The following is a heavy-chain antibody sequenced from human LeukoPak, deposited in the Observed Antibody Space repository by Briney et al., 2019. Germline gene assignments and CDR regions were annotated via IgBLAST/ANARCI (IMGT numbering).Heavy chain of an antibody. J-gene: IGHJ6*03. CDR2: ISSNGGST. CDR1: GFTFSSYA. Sequence: PGGSLRLSCAASGFTFSSYAMHWVRQAPGKGLEYVSAISSNGGSTYYANSVKGRFTISRDNSKNTLYLQMGSLRAEDTAVYYCARGDTAMVLYYYYYYMDVWGKGTTVTVSS. V-gene: IGHV3-64*01. D-gene: IGHD5-18*01. CDR3: ARGDTAMVLYYYYYYMDV.